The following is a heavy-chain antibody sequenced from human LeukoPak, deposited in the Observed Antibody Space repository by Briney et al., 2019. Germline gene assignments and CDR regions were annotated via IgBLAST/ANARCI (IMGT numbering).Heavy chain of an antibody. V-gene: IGHV4-34*01. J-gene: IGHJ4*02. CDR3: ARGLTYYDISDYRP. D-gene: IGHD3-22*01. Sequence: SETLSLTCTVSGGSMSSYYWSWIRQPPGKGLEWIGEINHSGSTNYNPSLKSRVTISVDTSKNQFSLKLSSVTAADTAVYYCARGLTYYDISDYRPWGQGTLVTVSS. CDR1: GGSMSSYY. CDR2: INHSGST.